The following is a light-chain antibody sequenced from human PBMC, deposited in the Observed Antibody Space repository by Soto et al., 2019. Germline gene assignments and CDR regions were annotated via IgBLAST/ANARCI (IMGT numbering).Light chain of an antibody. CDR2: WAS. J-gene: IGKJ4*01. Sequence: DIVMTQSPDSLAVSLGERATINCKPSQSVFYNSNNKHYLAWYQHKPGQPPRLLIYWASTRESGVPDRFSGXXXXXXXXXXXXXLQPEDVAVYYCQQYYSTPLTFGGGTKVEIK. CDR3: QQYYSTPLT. V-gene: IGKV4-1*01. CDR1: QSVFYNSNNKHY.